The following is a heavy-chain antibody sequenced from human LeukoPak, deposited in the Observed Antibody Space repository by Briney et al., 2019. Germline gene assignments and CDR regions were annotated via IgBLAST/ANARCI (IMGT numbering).Heavy chain of an antibody. D-gene: IGHD6-13*01. CDR2: ISHTGSS. CDR1: GYSISNGHY. CDR3: ARVYTGSSWDYYYYMDV. J-gene: IGHJ6*03. Sequence: SETLSLTCTVSGYSISNGHYWGWIRQPPGKGLEWIGSISHTGSSYYNPSLKSRVTISVDTSKNQFSLRLSSVTAADTAVYYCARVYTGSSWDYYYYMDVWGKGTTVTVAS. V-gene: IGHV4-38-2*02.